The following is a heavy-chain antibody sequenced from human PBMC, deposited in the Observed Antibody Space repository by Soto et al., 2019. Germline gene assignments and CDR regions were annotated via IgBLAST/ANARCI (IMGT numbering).Heavy chain of an antibody. V-gene: IGHV4-34*01. CDR3: ARGQEGVLATH. CDR1: GGSLSGYY. D-gene: IGHD5-12*01. Sequence: QVQLQQWGAGLLKPSETLSLNCAVNGGSLSGYYWSWIRQPPGKGLEWIGEIKDGGRTNYSPSLKGRATISSDTSNNQFSLRLYSVTAADTGVYYCARGQEGVLATHWDQGTLVTVSS. J-gene: IGHJ4*02. CDR2: IKDGGRT.